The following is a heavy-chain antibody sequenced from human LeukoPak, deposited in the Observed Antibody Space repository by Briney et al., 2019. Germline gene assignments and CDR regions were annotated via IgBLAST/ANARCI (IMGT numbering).Heavy chain of an antibody. CDR2: ISGRGGTI. D-gene: IGHD5-18*01. CDR3: ARDRVVDTAKIGSFYYFYMDV. V-gene: IGHV3-48*04. Sequence: PGGSLRLSCVASGFTFSDFSMNWVRQAPGKGLEWISYISGRGGTIYYADSVKGRFSISRDNAKRSLYLQVNSLRAEDTAVYFCARDRVVDTAKIGSFYYFYMDVWGQGTLVTVSS. CDR1: GFTFSDFS. J-gene: IGHJ6*03.